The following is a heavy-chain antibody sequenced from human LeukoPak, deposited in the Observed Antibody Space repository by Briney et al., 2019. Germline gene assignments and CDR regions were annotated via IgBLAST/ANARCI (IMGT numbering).Heavy chain of an antibody. J-gene: IGHJ5*02. CDR2: INWSGGGT. D-gene: IGHD6-6*01. V-gene: IGHV3-20*01. CDR3: AREKYSSSSDQTWFAP. CDR1: GLNCDDYG. Sequence: GGSLLLYCAPQGLNCDDYGRSWGREAAGQWLPSVSAINWSGGGTGYAGSVTGRFTISRDNAKNSLYLQMNSLRAEDTALYHCAREKYSSSSDQTWFAPWGQGTMVTVSS.